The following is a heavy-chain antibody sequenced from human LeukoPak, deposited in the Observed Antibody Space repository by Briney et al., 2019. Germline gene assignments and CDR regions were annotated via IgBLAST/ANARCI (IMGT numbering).Heavy chain of an antibody. CDR1: GYTFTNYG. CDR3: ARDRPGRELLPYFDY. V-gene: IGHV1-69*13. D-gene: IGHD1-26*01. CDR2: LIPIFGTP. Sequence: SVKVSCKASGYTFTNYGFSWVRQAPGQGLEWRGGLIPIFGTPYYAQNVQGRVTITADESTSTAFLELRSLKSEDTAVYYCARDRPGRELLPYFDYWGQGTLVTVSS. J-gene: IGHJ4*02.